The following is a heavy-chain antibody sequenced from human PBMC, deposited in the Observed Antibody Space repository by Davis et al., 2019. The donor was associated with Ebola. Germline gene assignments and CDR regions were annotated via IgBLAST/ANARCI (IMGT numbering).Heavy chain of an antibody. CDR3: ARHLSAKGWDNWFDP. Sequence: SETLSLTCTVSGGSISSYYWSWIRQPPGKGLEWIGYIYYSGSTNYNPSLKSRVTISVDTSKNQFSLKLSSVTAADTAVYYCARHLSAKGWDNWFDPWGQGTLVTVSS. CDR2: IYYSGST. J-gene: IGHJ5*02. D-gene: IGHD6-19*01. V-gene: IGHV4-59*08. CDR1: GGSISSYY.